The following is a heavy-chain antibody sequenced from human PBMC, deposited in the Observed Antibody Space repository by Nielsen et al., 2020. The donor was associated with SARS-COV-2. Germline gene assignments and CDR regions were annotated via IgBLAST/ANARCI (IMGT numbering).Heavy chain of an antibody. V-gene: IGHV1-69*04. CDR1: GGTFSSYT. D-gene: IGHD5-24*01. CDR3: ARDSRGSRDGYPRHGLFDY. Sequence: SVKVSCKASGGTFSSYTISWVRQAPGQGLEWMGRIIPILGIANYAQKFQGRVTITADKSTSTAYMELSSLRSEDTAVYYCARDSRGSRDGYPRHGLFDYWGQGTLVTVSS. CDR2: IIPILGIA. J-gene: IGHJ4*02.